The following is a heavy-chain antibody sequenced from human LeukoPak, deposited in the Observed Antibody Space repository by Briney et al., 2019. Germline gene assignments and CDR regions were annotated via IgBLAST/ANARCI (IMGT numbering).Heavy chain of an antibody. D-gene: IGHD2-15*01. Sequence: GGSLRLSCAASGFSFSNHGMNWVRQAPGKGLEWVAVVTYDGNHKNYADSVKGRFTISRENSKNTLYLQMNSMRAEDTAVFYCARGSCSGGSCPYDFWGQGTLVTVSS. CDR1: GFSFSNHG. V-gene: IGHV3-33*05. CDR2: VTYDGNHK. CDR3: ARGSCSGGSCPYDF. J-gene: IGHJ4*02.